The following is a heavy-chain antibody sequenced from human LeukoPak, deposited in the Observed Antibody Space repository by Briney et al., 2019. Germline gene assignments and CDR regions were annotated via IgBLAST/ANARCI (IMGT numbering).Heavy chain of an antibody. CDR2: ISSSSSTM. CDR3: ASVSRSDYYDSSGYYFSDY. J-gene: IGHJ4*02. CDR1: GFTFSSYS. Sequence: GGSLRLSCAASGFTFSSYSMNWVRQAPGKGLEWVSYISSSSSTMYYADSVKGRFSISRDNAKNSLYLQMNSLRAEDTAVYYCASVSRSDYYDSSGYYFSDYWGQGTLVTVSS. V-gene: IGHV3-48*01. D-gene: IGHD3-22*01.